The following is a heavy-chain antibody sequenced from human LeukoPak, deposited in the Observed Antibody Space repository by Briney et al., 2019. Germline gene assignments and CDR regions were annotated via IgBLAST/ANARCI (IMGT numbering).Heavy chain of an antibody. CDR2: FDPEDGET. Sequence: ASVKVSCKVSGYTLTELSMHWVRQAPGKGLEWMGGFDPEDGETIYAQKFQGRVTMTEDTSTDTAYMELSSLRSEDTAVYYCARGPYYYDNSGYYPEYYFDYWGQGTLVTVSS. CDR1: GYTLTELS. CDR3: ARGPYYYDNSGYYPEYYFDY. J-gene: IGHJ4*02. D-gene: IGHD3-22*01. V-gene: IGHV1-24*01.